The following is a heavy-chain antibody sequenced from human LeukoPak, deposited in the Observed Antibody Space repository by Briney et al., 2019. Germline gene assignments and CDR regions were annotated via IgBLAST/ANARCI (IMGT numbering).Heavy chain of an antibody. CDR1: GGSFSGYY. D-gene: IGHD4-11*01. CDR3: ARVDYSNYFDH. J-gene: IGHJ4*02. Sequence: SETLSLTCAVYGGSFSGYYWSWIRQPPGKGLEWIGEINHSGSTNYNPSLKSRVTISVDTSKNQFSLKLSSVTAADTAVYYCARVDYSNYFDHWGQGTLVTVSS. V-gene: IGHV4-34*01. CDR2: INHSGST.